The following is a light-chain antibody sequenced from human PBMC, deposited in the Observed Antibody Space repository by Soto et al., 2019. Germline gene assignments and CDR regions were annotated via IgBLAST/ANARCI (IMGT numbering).Light chain of an antibody. CDR3: QQYSNWPLT. CDR1: QSVSSSY. Sequence: EIVLTQSPGTLSLSPGERATLSCRASQSVSSSYIAWYQQRPGQTPSLLIYGASTRATGIPDRFSGSGSGTEFTLTISSLQSEDFAVYYCQQYSNWPLTFGGGTKVDI. J-gene: IGKJ4*01. V-gene: IGKV3-20*01. CDR2: GAS.